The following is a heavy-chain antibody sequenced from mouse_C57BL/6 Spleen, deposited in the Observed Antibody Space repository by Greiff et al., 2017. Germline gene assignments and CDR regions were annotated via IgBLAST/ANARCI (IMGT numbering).Heavy chain of an antibody. J-gene: IGHJ4*01. D-gene: IGHD2-5*01. CDR1: GYTFTSYW. V-gene: IGHV1-72*01. CDR3: ARSRYSNYVVYAMDY. CDR2: IDPNSGGT. Sequence: VQLQQSGAELVKPGASVKLSCKASGYTFTSYWMHWVKQRPGRGLEWIGRIDPNSGGTKYNEKFKGKATMTVDKPSSPAYMQLSSLTSEDSAVYYCARSRYSNYVVYAMDYWGQGTSVTVSS.